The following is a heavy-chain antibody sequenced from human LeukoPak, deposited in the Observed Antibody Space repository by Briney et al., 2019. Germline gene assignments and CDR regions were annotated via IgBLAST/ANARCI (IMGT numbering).Heavy chain of an antibody. Sequence: GGSLRLSCAASGFTFSSYGMHWVRQAPGKGLEWVAVIWYDGSNKYYADSVKGRFTISRDNSKNTLYLQMNSLRAEDTAVYYCAREDGSGIYFDYWGQGTLVTVSP. CDR3: AREDGSGIYFDY. CDR2: IWYDGSNK. J-gene: IGHJ4*02. V-gene: IGHV3-33*01. D-gene: IGHD3-10*01. CDR1: GFTFSSYG.